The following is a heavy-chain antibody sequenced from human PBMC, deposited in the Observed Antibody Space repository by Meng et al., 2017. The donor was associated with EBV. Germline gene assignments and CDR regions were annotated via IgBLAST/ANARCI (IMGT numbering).Heavy chain of an antibody. D-gene: IGHD6-13*01. CDR3: AHRRDEYSSSWYGWFDP. V-gene: IGHV2-5*02. J-gene: IGHJ5*02. Sequence: ITFEDPVPTLVKPPQTLTLTCTFSGSALRTSGVGVGWIRQPPGKALEWLALIYWGDDKRYSPSMKSRLTITKDTSKNQVVLTMTNMDPVDTATYYCAHRRDEYSSSWYGWFDPWGQGTLVTVSS. CDR2: IYWGDDK. CDR1: GSALRTSGVG.